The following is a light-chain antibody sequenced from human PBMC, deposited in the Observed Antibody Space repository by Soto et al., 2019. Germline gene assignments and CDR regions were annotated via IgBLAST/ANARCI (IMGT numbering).Light chain of an antibody. CDR3: QQYNNWTPWT. V-gene: IGKV3-15*01. CDR1: QSVSSN. Sequence: EIVMTQSPVTLSVSPGERVTLSCRASQSVSSNLAWYQQKPGQAPRLLIYGASTRATGIPARFSGSGSGTEFTLPISSLQSEAFGVYYCQQYNNWTPWTFGQGTKVEIK. CDR2: GAS. J-gene: IGKJ1*01.